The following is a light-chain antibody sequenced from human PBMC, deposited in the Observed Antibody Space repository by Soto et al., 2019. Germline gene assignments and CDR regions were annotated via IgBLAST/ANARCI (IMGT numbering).Light chain of an antibody. Sequence: QSALTEPPCASGSPGQSVTISCTETRSDVGGYNYVSWYQERPGKAPKLIIYEVSKRPSGIPDRFSGSKSGNTASLTVSGLQAEDEADSYCCSYAGSNYVLGTGTKLTVL. CDR1: RSDVGGYNY. CDR3: CSYAGSNYV. V-gene: IGLV2-8*01. CDR2: EVS. J-gene: IGLJ1*01.